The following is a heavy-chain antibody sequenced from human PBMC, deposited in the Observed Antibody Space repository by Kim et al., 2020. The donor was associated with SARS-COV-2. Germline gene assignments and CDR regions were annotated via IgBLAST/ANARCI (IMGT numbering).Heavy chain of an antibody. J-gene: IGHJ4*02. V-gene: IGHV1-3*01. Sequence: QRFQGRVTSPRDTSASTAYMELSSLRSEDTAVYYCARDRAAGSYAPIDYWGQGTLVTVSS. CDR3: ARDRAAGSYAPIDY.